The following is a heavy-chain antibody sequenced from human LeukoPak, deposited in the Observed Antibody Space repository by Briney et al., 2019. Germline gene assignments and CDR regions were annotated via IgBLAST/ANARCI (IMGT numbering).Heavy chain of an antibody. Sequence: ASVKVSCKASGYSFTTYYIHWVRQAPGQGLKWMGVINPSGGSASFAQKFQARLTMTRDTSTSTVYMELSGLSSEDTAVYYCAREIVVVPSAMGFDPWGQGTLVTVSS. J-gene: IGHJ5*02. D-gene: IGHD2-2*01. CDR2: INPSGGSA. CDR3: AREIVVVPSAMGFDP. V-gene: IGHV1-46*01. CDR1: GYSFTTYY.